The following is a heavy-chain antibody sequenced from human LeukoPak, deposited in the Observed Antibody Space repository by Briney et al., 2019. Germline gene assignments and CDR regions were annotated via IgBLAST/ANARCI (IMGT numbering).Heavy chain of an antibody. J-gene: IGHJ6*04. Sequence: PSETLSLTCAVSGDSINSTNWWSWVRQPPGKGLEWIGEIYHSGSTNYNPSLKSRVTISVDKSKNQFSLKLSSVTAADTAVYYCARRIVVVPADYYYYGMDVWGKGTTVTVSS. CDR3: ARRIVVVPADYYYYGMDV. D-gene: IGHD2-2*01. V-gene: IGHV4-4*02. CDR2: IYHSGST. CDR1: GDSINSTNW.